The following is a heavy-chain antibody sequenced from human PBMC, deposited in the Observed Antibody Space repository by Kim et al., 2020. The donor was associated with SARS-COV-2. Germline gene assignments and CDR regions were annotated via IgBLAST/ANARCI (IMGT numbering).Heavy chain of an antibody. D-gene: IGHD3-10*01. CDR2: INPSGGST. CDR3: ARDGAGPRYYGSGSYGPRDYYYGMDV. CDR1: GYTFTSYY. Sequence: ASVKVSCKASGYTFTSYYMHWVRQAPGQGLEWMGIINPSGGSTSYAQKFQGRVTMTRDTSTSTVYMELSSLRSEDTAVYYCARDGAGPRYYGSGSYGPRDYYYGMDVWGQGTTVTVSS. V-gene: IGHV1-46*01. J-gene: IGHJ6*02.